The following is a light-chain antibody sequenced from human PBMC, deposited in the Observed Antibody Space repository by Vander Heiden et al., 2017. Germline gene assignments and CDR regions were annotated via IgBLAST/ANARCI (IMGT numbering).Light chain of an antibody. CDR3: QQRSNWPKLT. CDR2: DAS. V-gene: IGKV3-11*01. J-gene: IGKJ4*01. CDR1: QSVSSY. Sequence: EIVLTQSPATLSLSPGERATLSCRASQSVSSYLAWYQQKPGQAPRLLIYDASNRATGIPARFSGSGSGTDFTLTISSLEPEDFAVYYCQQRSNWPKLTGGGGTKVESK.